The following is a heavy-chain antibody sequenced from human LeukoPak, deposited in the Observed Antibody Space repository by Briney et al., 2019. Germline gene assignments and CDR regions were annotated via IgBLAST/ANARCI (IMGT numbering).Heavy chain of an antibody. CDR2: IYHSGST. CDR1: GGSISSGGYS. CDR3: ASLNTVNRYFQH. Sequence: SETPSLTCAVSGGSISSGGYSWSWIRQPPGKGLEWIGYIYHSGSTYYNPSLKSRVTISVDRSKNQFSLKLSSVTAADTAVYYCASLNTVNRYFQHWGQGTLVTVSS. D-gene: IGHD4-17*01. V-gene: IGHV4-30-2*01. J-gene: IGHJ1*01.